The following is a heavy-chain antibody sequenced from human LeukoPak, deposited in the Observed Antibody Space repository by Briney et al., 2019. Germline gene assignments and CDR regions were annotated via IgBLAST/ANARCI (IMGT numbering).Heavy chain of an antibody. V-gene: IGHV3-23*01. CDR3: AKDYCSSTSCSYYYGMDV. CDR2: ISGSGGST. D-gene: IGHD2-2*01. CDR1: GFTFSSYA. J-gene: IGHJ6*02. Sequence: GGSLRLSCAASGFTFSSYAMSWVRQAPGKGREWVSAISGSGGSTYYADSVKGRFTISRDNSKNTLYLQMNSLRAEDTAVYYCAKDYCSSTSCSYYYGMDVWGQGTTVTVSS.